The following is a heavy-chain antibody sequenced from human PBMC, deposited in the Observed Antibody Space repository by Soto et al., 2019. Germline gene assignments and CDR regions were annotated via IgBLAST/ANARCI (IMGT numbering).Heavy chain of an antibody. J-gene: IGHJ4*02. Sequence: GGSLRLSCAASGFTFSNYWRHWVRQAPGKGLVWVSRINSDGSTTSHADSVKGRFTISRDNAKNTLYLQMNSLRAEDTAVYYCARLPGYSTGWTPFDFWGQGTQVTVSS. D-gene: IGHD6-19*01. CDR3: ARLPGYSTGWTPFDF. V-gene: IGHV3-74*01. CDR2: INSDGSTT. CDR1: GFTFSNYW.